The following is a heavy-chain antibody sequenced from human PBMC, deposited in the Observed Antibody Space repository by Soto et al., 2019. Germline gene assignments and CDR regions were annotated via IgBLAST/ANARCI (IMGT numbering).Heavy chain of an antibody. CDR2: ISSSSSYI. CDR1: GLTVSTNP. V-gene: IGHV3-21*01. Sequence: PWGSLRLSFAACGLTVSTNPMSWVRQAPGKGLEWVSSISSSSSYIYYADSVKGRFTISRDNAKNSLYLQMNSLRAEDTAVYYCARDSNSLWSGSFSDYWGQGTLVTVSS. J-gene: IGHJ4*02. CDR3: ARDSNSLWSGSFSDY. D-gene: IGHD3-3*01.